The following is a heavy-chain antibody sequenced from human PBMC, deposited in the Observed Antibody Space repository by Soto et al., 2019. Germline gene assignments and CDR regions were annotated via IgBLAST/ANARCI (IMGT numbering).Heavy chain of an antibody. J-gene: IGHJ3*02. CDR1: GYSFTSYW. CDR3: ARDFSDTFGI. V-gene: IGHV5-51*01. CDR2: IYPGDSDT. Sequence: GESLKISCKGSGYSFTSYWIGWVRQMPGTGLEWIGIIYPGDSDTKYSPSFQGQVTISADKSMSTAYLQWSSLKASDTAMYYCARDFSDTFGIWGQGTMVTVSS. D-gene: IGHD3-3*01.